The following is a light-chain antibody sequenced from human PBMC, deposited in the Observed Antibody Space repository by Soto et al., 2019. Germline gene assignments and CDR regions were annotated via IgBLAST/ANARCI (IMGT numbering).Light chain of an antibody. CDR3: QQYNTWRSIS. Sequence: EIVMTQSPATLSVSPGERATLSCRASQSVSSKLAWYQHKPGQAPRLLIYDTSTRAAGIPARFTGSGSGTDLTLTISSLQSEDFAVYYCQQYNTWRSISFGQGTRLEIK. V-gene: IGKV3-15*01. CDR1: QSVSSK. CDR2: DTS. J-gene: IGKJ5*01.